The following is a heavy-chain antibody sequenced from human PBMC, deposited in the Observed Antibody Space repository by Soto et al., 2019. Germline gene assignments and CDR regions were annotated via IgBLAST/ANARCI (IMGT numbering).Heavy chain of an antibody. CDR3: ATHGTDYYYYGMDV. CDR2: IYSGGST. D-gene: IGHD1-1*01. Sequence: AGGSLRLSCAASGFTVSSNYMSWVRQAPGKGLEWVSVIYSGGSTYYADSVKGRFTISRDNSKNSLYLQMNSLRAEDTAVYYCATHGTDYYYYGMDVWGQGTTVTVSS. J-gene: IGHJ6*02. CDR1: GFTVSSNY. V-gene: IGHV3-53*01.